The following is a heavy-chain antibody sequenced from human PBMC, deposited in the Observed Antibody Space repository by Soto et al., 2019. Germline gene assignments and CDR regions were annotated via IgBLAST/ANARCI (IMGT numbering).Heavy chain of an antibody. J-gene: IGHJ3*02. D-gene: IGHD2-21*02. Sequence: QITLKESGPTLVKPTQTLTLTCTFSGFSLSTSGVGVGWIRQTPGKALEWRALIYWDDDKRYTPSLKSRPTITKDTTKNQLDLTMTNMDPVDTATYYRAPSIPDCVGNPDAFDIWGQGTMVTV. V-gene: IGHV2-5*02. CDR1: GFSLSTSGVG. CDR3: APSIPDCVGNPDAFDI. CDR2: IYWDDDK.